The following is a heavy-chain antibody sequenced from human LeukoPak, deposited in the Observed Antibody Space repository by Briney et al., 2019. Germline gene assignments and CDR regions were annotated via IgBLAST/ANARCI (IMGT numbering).Heavy chain of an antibody. CDR3: ARSLRTDYYDSSGYPPFDY. J-gene: IGHJ4*02. CDR1: GDTFTSYA. V-gene: IGHV1-2*04. CDR2: INPNSGGT. D-gene: IGHD3-22*01. Sequence: ASMNVSCKASGDTFTSYAIYWVRQAPGQGLEWMGWINPNSGGTNYAQKFQGWVTMTRDTSISTAYMELSRLRSDDTAVYYCARSLRTDYYDSSGYPPFDYWGQGTLVTVSS.